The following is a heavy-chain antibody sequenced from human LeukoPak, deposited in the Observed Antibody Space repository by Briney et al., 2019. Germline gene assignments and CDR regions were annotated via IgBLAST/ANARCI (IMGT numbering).Heavy chain of an antibody. Sequence: PSETLSLTCTVSGGSISSSSSYWGWIRQPPGKGLEWIGNIYYSGSTYYNPSLKSRVTISVDTSKNQFSLKLSSVTAADTAVYYCARGSRDGYNESVFDYWGQGTLVTVSS. D-gene: IGHD5-24*01. CDR3: ARGSRDGYNESVFDY. V-gene: IGHV4-39*07. CDR2: IYYSGST. CDR1: GGSISSSSSY. J-gene: IGHJ4*02.